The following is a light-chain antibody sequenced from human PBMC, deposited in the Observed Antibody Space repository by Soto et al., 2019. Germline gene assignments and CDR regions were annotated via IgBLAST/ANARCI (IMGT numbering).Light chain of an antibody. V-gene: IGKV1-39*01. CDR1: QSISSY. CDR3: QQSYSTPRT. Sequence: DIQMTQSPSSLSASVEDRVTITCRASQSISSYLNWYQQKPGKAPKLLIYAASSLQSGVPSRFSGSGSGTEFTLTISSLQPEDFATYYCQQSYSTPRTFGQGTKVEIK. J-gene: IGKJ1*01. CDR2: AAS.